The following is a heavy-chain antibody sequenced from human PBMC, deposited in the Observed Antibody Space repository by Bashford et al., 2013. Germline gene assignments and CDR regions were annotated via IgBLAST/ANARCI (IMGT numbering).Heavy chain of an antibody. CDR1: VAPSLVT. D-gene: IGHD2-21*02. J-gene: IGHJ5*02. V-gene: IGHV4-59*08. CDR2: IHHSGST. Sequence: SETLSLTCTVSVAPSLVTFGRLDPSSPHGKGLEWIGYIHHSGSTVHNTTVHNPSLESRVTVSVDTSKNQFSLNLRSVTATDTAIYYCAGRRSQDRYCGGDCWFGPWGQGALVTVSS. CDR3: AGRRSQDRYCGGDCWFGP.